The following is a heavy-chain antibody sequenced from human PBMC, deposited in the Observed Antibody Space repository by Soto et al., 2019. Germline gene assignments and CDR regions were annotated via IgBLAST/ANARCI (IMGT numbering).Heavy chain of an antibody. D-gene: IGHD3-3*01. Sequence: QVQLVQSGAEVKKPGASVKVSCKASGYTFTSYGISWVRQAPGQGLEWMGWISAYNGNTNYAQKLQGRVTMTTDTSTRTAYMELRRLGSDDTDVYYCARDLGVVHDYGMDVWGQGTTVTVSS. CDR2: ISAYNGNT. V-gene: IGHV1-18*01. CDR3: ARDLGVVHDYGMDV. J-gene: IGHJ6*02. CDR1: GYTFTSYG.